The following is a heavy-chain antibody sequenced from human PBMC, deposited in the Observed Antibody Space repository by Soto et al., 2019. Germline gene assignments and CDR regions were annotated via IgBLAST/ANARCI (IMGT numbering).Heavy chain of an antibody. D-gene: IGHD3-16*01. V-gene: IGHV3-30*19. CDR2: TSYDGSGK. J-gene: IGHJ1*01. Sequence: QVQLVESGGGVVQPGTSLRLSCVGSGFTFRSYVIHWVRQAPGKGLEWVALTSYDGSGKYYGDSVRGPFTISRDNSRKTVDLQMDSLRLEATALYYCARWGTTGGLDVWGQGTLVSVSS. CDR3: ARWGTTGGLDV. CDR1: GFTFRSYV.